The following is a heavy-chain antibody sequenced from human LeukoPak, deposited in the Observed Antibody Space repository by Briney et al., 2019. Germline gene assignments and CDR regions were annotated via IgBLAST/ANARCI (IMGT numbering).Heavy chain of an antibody. J-gene: IGHJ3*02. D-gene: IGHD6-19*01. CDR1: GGSISSYY. CDR3: ASNVAVAGTDAFDI. V-gene: IGHV4-59*01. CDR2: IYDSGST. Sequence: SETLSLTCTVSGGSISSYYWSWLRQPPGKGLEWIGYIYDSGSTNYNPSLKSRVTISVDTSKNQFSLKLSSVTAADTAVYYCASNVAVAGTDAFDIWGQGTMVTVSS.